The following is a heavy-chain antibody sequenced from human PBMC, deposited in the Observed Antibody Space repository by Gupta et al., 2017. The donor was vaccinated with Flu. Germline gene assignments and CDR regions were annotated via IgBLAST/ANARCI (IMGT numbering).Heavy chain of an antibody. CDR1: GFPFSAYA. V-gene: IGHV3-33*01. J-gene: IGHJ6*02. D-gene: IGHD3-3*01. CDR2: IWYDGSDK. CDR3: ARSRYDFWSGYVGSEYGMDV. Sequence: QVRLVESGVGVVNPWRSLRIYCAASGFPFSAYAMHCIRQAPGKVLEWLAIIWYDGSDKYDADSVKGRFTISRDNSRNTLYIQMSSLRAEDTAVYYCARSRYDFWSGYVGSEYGMDVWGQGTTVTVSS.